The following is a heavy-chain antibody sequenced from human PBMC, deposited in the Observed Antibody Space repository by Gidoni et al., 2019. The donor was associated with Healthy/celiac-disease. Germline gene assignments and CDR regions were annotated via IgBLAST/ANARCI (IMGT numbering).Heavy chain of an antibody. CDR1: GFTFSSYW. CDR2: IKQDGSEK. V-gene: IGHV3-7*04. D-gene: IGHD1-26*01. Sequence: EVQLVESGGGLVQPGGSLRLSCAASGFTFSSYWMSWVRQAPGKGLEWVANIKQDGSEKYYVDSVKGRFTISRDNAKNSLYLQMNSLRAEDTAVYYCARGRSGSYYAWFDYWGQGTLVTVSS. CDR3: ARGRSGSYYAWFDY. J-gene: IGHJ4*02.